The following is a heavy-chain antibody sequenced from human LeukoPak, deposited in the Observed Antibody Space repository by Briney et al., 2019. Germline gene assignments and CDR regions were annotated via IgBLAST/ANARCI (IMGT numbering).Heavy chain of an antibody. CDR3: ARGSGYSYASYYFDY. D-gene: IGHD5-18*01. CDR2: IYPGDSDT. V-gene: IGHV5-51*01. J-gene: IGHJ4*02. CDR1: GYSFTSYW. Sequence: GESLKISCKGSGYSFTSYWIGWARQMPGKGLEWMGIIYPGDSDTRYSPSFQGQVTISADKSISTAYLQWSSLKASDTAMYYCARGSGYSYASYYFDYWGQGTLVTVSS.